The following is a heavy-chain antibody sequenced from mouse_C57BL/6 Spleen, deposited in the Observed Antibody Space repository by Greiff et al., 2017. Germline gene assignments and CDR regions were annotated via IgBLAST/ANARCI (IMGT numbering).Heavy chain of an antibody. J-gene: IGHJ3*01. CDR1: GYTFTSYW. V-gene: IGHV1-7*01. CDR2: INPSSGYT. Sequence: QVQLQQSGAELAKPGASVKLSCKASGYTFTSYWMHWVNQRPGQGLEWIGYINPSSGYTKYNQKFKDKATLTAYKSSSTAYMQLISLTYEASAVYYCAREGDDPFAYWGQGTLVTVSA. D-gene: IGHD2-13*01. CDR3: AREGDDPFAY.